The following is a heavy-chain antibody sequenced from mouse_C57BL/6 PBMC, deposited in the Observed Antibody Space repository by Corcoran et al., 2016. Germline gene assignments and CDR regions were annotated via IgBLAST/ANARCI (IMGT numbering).Heavy chain of an antibody. CDR2: INPNNGGT. CDR3: ARVTTVRWYFDV. D-gene: IGHD1-1*01. J-gene: IGHJ1*03. V-gene: IGHV1-18*01. Sequence: EVQLQQSGSELVKPGASVKIPCKASGYTFTDYNMDWVKQSHGKGLEWIGDINPNNGGTIYNQKFKGKATLTVDKSSSTAYMELRSLTSEDTAVYYCARVTTVRWYFDVWGTGTTVTVSS. CDR1: GYTFTDYN.